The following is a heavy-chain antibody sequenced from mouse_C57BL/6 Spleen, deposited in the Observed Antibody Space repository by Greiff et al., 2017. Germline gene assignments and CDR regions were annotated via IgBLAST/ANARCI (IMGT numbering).Heavy chain of an antibody. CDR1: GYTFTSYW. Sequence: QVQLQQPGAELVKPGASVKLSCKASGYTFTSYWMHWVKQRPGQGLEWIGNINPSNGGTNYNEKFKSKATLTVDKSSSTAYMQLSSLTSEDSAVYYCAREDYGSSLSWFAYWGQGTLVTVSA. J-gene: IGHJ3*01. D-gene: IGHD1-1*01. CDR3: AREDYGSSLSWFAY. V-gene: IGHV1-53*01. CDR2: INPSNGGT.